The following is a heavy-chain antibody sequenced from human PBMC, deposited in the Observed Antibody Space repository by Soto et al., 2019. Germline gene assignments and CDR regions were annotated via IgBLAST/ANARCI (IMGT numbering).Heavy chain of an antibody. CDR2: IYPGDSDT. V-gene: IGHV5-51*01. CDR3: ARQDSSSWDNYYYYGMDV. Sequence: GESLKSSCKGSGYSFTSYWIGWVRQMPGKGLEWMGIIYPGDSDTIYSPSFQGQVTISADKSISTAYLQWSSLKASDTAMYYCARQDSSSWDNYYYYGMDVWGQGTTVTVSS. J-gene: IGHJ6*02. D-gene: IGHD6-13*01. CDR1: GYSFTSYW.